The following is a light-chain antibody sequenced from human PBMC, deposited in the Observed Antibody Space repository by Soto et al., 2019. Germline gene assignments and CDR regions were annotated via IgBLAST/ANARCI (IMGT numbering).Light chain of an antibody. CDR1: QSVSSN. Sequence: IVMTQSPATLSVPPGERATLSCRASQSVSSNLAWYQQKPGQAPRLLIYGASTRATGIPARFSGSGSGTEFTLTISCLQSEDVAVYYCQDSYISRLSFGGGIKADIK. V-gene: IGKV3-15*01. CDR2: GAS. CDR3: QDSYISRLS. J-gene: IGKJ4*01.